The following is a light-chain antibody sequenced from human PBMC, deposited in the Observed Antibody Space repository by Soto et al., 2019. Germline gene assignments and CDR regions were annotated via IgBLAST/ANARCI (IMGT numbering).Light chain of an antibody. CDR3: QQRDNWPT. Sequence: IVLTQSPATLSLSPWERATLSCRASQSIGVRLGWYQQKAGQAPRLLIFDASNRATGVPARFSGSGSGTDFTLTIGSLEPEDFAVYYCQQRDNWPTFGQGTKVDIK. J-gene: IGKJ1*01. CDR1: QSIGVR. CDR2: DAS. V-gene: IGKV3-11*01.